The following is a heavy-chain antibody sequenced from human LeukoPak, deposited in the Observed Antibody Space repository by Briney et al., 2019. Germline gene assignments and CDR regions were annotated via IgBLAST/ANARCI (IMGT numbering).Heavy chain of an antibody. J-gene: IGHJ4*02. D-gene: IGHD1-1*01. CDR2: IRSSSRTTI. Sequence: GGSLRLSCAASGFTFSDYTFNWVCQAPGKGLEWLSYIRSSSRTTISYADSVKGRFTISRDNAKNSLYLQMNSLRVEDTAVYYCARDHNWAFDYWGQGVLVTVSS. CDR1: GFTFSDYT. V-gene: IGHV3-48*01. CDR3: ARDHNWAFDY.